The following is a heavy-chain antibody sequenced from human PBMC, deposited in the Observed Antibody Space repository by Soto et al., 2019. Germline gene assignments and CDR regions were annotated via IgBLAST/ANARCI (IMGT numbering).Heavy chain of an antibody. CDR1: GYTFTSYD. CDR2: VNPNSGNT. CDR3: ARELGCRRLDY. D-gene: IGHD2-8*01. V-gene: IGHV1-8*01. J-gene: IGHJ4*02. Sequence: QVQRVQSGAEVKKPGASVKVSCKASGYTFTSYDINWVRQATVQGLERMGWVNPNSGNTGYAQKFQGRVTMTRNTSISTAYMELSSLRSEDTVVYYCARELGCRRLDYWGQGTLVRVSS.